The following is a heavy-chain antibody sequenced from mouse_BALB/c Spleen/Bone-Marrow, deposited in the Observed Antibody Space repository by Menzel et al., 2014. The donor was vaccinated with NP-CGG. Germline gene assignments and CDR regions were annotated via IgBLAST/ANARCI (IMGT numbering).Heavy chain of an antibody. Sequence: VQLQQSGPELVKPGASVKISCKASGYAFSISWMNWVKQRPGQGLEWIGRIYPGDGDTNYNGKFKGKATLTADKSSSTAYMQLSSLTSLDSSVYFCARTGPFGYWRQGTLVTVSA. V-gene: IGHV1-82*01. CDR2: IYPGDGDT. D-gene: IGHD4-1*01. J-gene: IGHJ3*01. CDR3: ARTGPFGY. CDR1: GYAFSISW.